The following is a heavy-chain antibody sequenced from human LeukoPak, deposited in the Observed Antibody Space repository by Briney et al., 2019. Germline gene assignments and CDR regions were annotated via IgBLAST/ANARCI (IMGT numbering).Heavy chain of an antibody. CDR3: ARRAGAYSHPYDY. CDR2: IKQDGSEK. Sequence: GGSLRLSCDASGFTFSTYWMTWVRQAPGKGLEWLATIKQDGSEKYYLDSVKGRFIISRDNSKNTLYLQMNSLRAEDTAVYYCARRAGAYSHPYDYWGQGTLVTVSS. CDR1: GFTFSTYW. D-gene: IGHD4/OR15-4a*01. J-gene: IGHJ4*02. V-gene: IGHV3-7*03.